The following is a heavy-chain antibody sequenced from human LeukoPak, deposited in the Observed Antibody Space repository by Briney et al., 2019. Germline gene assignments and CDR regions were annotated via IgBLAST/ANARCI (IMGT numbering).Heavy chain of an antibody. D-gene: IGHD6-13*01. Sequence: AETLSLTCTVSGGSISSYYWSWVRQPPGKGLEWDAYIYYSGSTKYYPSLKSRVTISVGTSKSPFSLKLSSVTAADTAVYYCARSGSWYHWFDRWGQGTLVTVSS. J-gene: IGHJ5*02. CDR2: IYYSGST. CDR3: ARSGSWYHWFDR. V-gene: IGHV4-59*01. CDR1: GGSISSYY.